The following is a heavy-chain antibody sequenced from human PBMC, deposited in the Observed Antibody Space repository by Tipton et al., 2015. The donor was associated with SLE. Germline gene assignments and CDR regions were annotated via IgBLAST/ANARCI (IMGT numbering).Heavy chain of an antibody. CDR1: GGSFSGYY. CDR3: ARPITRGGWFDP. J-gene: IGHJ5*02. Sequence: TLSLTCAVYGGSFSGYYWSWIRQPPGKGLEWIGEINHSGSTNYNPSLKSRVTISVDTSKNQFSLKLSSVTAADTAVYYCARPITRGGWFDPWGQGTLVTVSS. V-gene: IGHV4-34*01. CDR2: INHSGST. D-gene: IGHD5-24*01.